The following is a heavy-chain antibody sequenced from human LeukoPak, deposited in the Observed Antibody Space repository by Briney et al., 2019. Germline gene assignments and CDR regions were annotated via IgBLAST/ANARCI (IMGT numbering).Heavy chain of an antibody. CDR2: ISYDGSNK. J-gene: IGHJ4*02. V-gene: IGHV3-30-3*01. CDR1: GFTFSSYA. CDR3: ARSQGRYFDWLLYPIDY. D-gene: IGHD3-9*01. Sequence: GRSLRLSCAASGFTFSSYAMHWVRQAPGKGLEWVAVISYDGSNKYYADSVKGRFTISRDNSKNTLYLQMNSLRAEDTAVYYCARSQGRYFDWLLYPIDYWGQGTLVTVSS.